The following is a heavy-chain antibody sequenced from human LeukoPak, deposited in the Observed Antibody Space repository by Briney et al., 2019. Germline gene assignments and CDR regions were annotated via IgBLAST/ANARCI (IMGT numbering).Heavy chain of an antibody. CDR2: IRSKAYGGTT. J-gene: IGHJ4*02. Sequence: PGRSLRLSCTASGFTFGDYAMSGFRQAPGKGLEWVGFIRSKAYGGTTEYAASVKGRFTISRDDSKSIAYLQMTSLKTEDTAVYYCTRAWVYDDHWGQGTLVTVSS. CDR3: TRAWVYDDH. V-gene: IGHV3-49*03. CDR1: GFTFGDYA. D-gene: IGHD2/OR15-2a*01.